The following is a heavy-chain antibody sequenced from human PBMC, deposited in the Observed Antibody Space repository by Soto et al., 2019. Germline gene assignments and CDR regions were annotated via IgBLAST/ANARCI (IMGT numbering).Heavy chain of an antibody. Sequence: QVQLQESGPGLVKPSETLSLTCTVSGGSINNYYWNWIRQPPGKGLGWIGYFSDSGGTNYNPSLQSRVTISVDTSKNQFFLKLTSVTAADTAVYYCARRWSGTDYWGQGTLVTVSS. D-gene: IGHD3-3*01. V-gene: IGHV4-59*01. CDR1: GGSINNYY. CDR3: ARRWSGTDY. CDR2: FSDSGGT. J-gene: IGHJ4*02.